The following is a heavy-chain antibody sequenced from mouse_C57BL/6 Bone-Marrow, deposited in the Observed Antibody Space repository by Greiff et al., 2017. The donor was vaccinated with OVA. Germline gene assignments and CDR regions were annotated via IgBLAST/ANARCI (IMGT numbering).Heavy chain of an antibody. Sequence: EVQRVESEGGLVQPGSSMKLSCTASGFTFSDYYMAWVRQVPEKGLEWVANINYDGSSTYYLDSLKSRFIISRDNAKNILYLQMSSLKSEDTATYYCAREGYSNYPDYWGQGTTLTVSS. D-gene: IGHD2-5*01. V-gene: IGHV5-16*01. CDR1: GFTFSDYY. CDR3: AREGYSNYPDY. J-gene: IGHJ2*01. CDR2: INYDGSST.